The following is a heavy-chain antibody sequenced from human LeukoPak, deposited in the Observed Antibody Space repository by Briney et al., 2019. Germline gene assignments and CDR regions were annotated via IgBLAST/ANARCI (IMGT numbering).Heavy chain of an antibody. CDR1: GFTFSSYW. CDR2: INHNGNVN. V-gene: IGHV3-7*01. CDR3: VRDGVGAPPFDY. D-gene: IGHD1-26*01. Sequence: PGGSLRLSCAASGFTFSSYWMNWARQAPGKGLEWVASINHNGNVNYYVDSVKGRFTISGDNAKNTLLLQMNSLRAEDTAVYYCVRDGVGAPPFDYWGQGVLVTVSS. J-gene: IGHJ4*02.